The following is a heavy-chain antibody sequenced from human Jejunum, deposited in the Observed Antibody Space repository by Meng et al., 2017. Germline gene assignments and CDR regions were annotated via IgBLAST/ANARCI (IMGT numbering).Heavy chain of an antibody. J-gene: IGHJ2*01. CDR2: IKSDGSDK. CDR1: GFTFSYYG. D-gene: IGHD2-2*01. CDR3: ARDSDTSRRHWYYDL. V-gene: IGHV3-33*01. Sequence: GESLKISCAASGFTFSYYGMHWVRQAPGKGLEWVAAIKSDGSDKYYAESVKGRFTISRDDSENTLFLQVSSLSAEDTALYYCARDSDTSRRHWYYDLWGRGTLVTVSS.